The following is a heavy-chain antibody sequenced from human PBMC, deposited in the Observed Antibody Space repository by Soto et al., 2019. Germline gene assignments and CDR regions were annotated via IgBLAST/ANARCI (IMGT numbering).Heavy chain of an antibody. CDR3: ARDLDPMARGVIEDY. J-gene: IGHJ4*02. V-gene: IGHV1-46*01. Sequence: ASVKVSCKASGYTFTSYYMHWVRQAPGQGLEWMGIINPSGGSTSYAQKFQARVTMTRDTSTSTVYMELSSLRSEDTAVYYCARDLDPMARGVIEDYWGQGTLVTVSS. CDR2: INPSGGST. CDR1: GYTFTSYY. D-gene: IGHD3-10*01.